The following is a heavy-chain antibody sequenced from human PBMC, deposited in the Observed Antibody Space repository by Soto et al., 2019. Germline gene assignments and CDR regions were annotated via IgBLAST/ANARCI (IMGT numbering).Heavy chain of an antibody. J-gene: IGHJ4*02. CDR2: ISGSGGST. CDR3: AKDLRPIIVVVVAAESFDY. Sequence: GGSLRLSCAASGFTFSSYAMSWVRQAPGKGLEWVSAISGSGGSTYYADSVKGRFTISRDNSKNTLYLQMNSLRAEDTAVYYCAKDLRPIIVVVVAAESFDYWGQGTLVTVSS. V-gene: IGHV3-23*01. CDR1: GFTFSSYA. D-gene: IGHD2-15*01.